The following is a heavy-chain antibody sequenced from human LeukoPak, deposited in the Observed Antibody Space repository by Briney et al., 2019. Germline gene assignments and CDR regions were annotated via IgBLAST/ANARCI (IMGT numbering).Heavy chain of an antibody. Sequence: PSGTLSLTCAVSGGSISSSNWWSWVRQPPGKGLEWIGEIYHSGSTNYNPSLKSRVTISVDTSKNQFSLKLSSVTAADTAVYYCARGGVGALDFDYWGQGTLVTVSS. D-gene: IGHD1-26*01. CDR2: IYHSGST. CDR1: GGSISSSNW. J-gene: IGHJ4*02. CDR3: ARGGVGALDFDY. V-gene: IGHV4-4*02.